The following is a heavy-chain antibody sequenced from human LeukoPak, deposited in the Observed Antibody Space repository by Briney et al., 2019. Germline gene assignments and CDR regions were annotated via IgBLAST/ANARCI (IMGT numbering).Heavy chain of an antibody. V-gene: IGHV3-23*01. CDR1: GFTFSSYA. CDR3: AKGDTGWAIVPAAIAY. CDR2: ISGSGDST. J-gene: IGHJ4*02. Sequence: GGSLRLSCAASGFTFSSYAMSWVRQAPGRGLEWVSAISGSGDSTYYTGSVKGRFTISRANSRNSLYLQMNSLRAEDTAVYYCAKGDTGWAIVPAAIAYWGQGTLLTVSS. D-gene: IGHD2-2*01.